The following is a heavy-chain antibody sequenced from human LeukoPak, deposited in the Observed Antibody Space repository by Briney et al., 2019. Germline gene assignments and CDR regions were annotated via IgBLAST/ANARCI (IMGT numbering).Heavy chain of an antibody. D-gene: IGHD3-22*01. Sequence: GGSLRLSCAASGFTVSSNYMSWVRQAPGKGLEWVSVIYSGGSTYYADSVKGRFTISRDNSKNTLYLQMNSLRAEDTAVYYCARDSPDSSGYHDYWGQGTLVTVSS. J-gene: IGHJ4*02. CDR3: ARDSPDSSGYHDY. CDR1: GFTVSSNY. CDR2: IYSGGST. V-gene: IGHV3-53*01.